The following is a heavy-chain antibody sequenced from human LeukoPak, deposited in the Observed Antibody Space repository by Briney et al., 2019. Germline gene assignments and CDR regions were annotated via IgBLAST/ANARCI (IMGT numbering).Heavy chain of an antibody. D-gene: IGHD3-10*01. CDR3: ARDRTRKPTENYYGSGSLY. V-gene: IGHV1-18*01. CDR2: ISAYNGNT. J-gene: IGHJ4*02. CDR1: GYTFTSYD. Sequence: ASVKVSCKASGYTFTSYDINWVRQATGQGLEWMGWISAYNGNTNYAQKLQGRVTMTTDTSTSTAYMELRSLRSDDTAVYYCARDRTRKPTENYYGSGSLYWGQGTLVTVSS.